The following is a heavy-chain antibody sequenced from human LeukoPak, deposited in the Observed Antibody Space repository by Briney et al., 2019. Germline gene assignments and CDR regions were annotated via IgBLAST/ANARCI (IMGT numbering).Heavy chain of an antibody. CDR1: GFTFSTYW. V-gene: IGHV3-74*01. CDR2: IKSDGST. J-gene: IGHJ1*01. Sequence: GGSLRLSCAASGFTFSTYWMHWVRQAPGKGLVWVSRIKSDGSTNYADSVKGRFTISRDNAKNTVSLQMNSLRPEDTGVYYCARAPSEIGGYYPEYLRHWGQGTLVTVSS. D-gene: IGHD3-22*01. CDR3: ARAPSEIGGYYPEYLRH.